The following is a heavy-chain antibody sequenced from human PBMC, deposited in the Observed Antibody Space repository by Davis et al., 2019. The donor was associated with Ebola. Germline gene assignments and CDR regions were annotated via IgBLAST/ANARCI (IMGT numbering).Heavy chain of an antibody. CDR3: AKTPPNEDFWSGLWDS. CDR2: IIPIFGKA. CDR1: GGTFTNYA. Sequence: SVKVSCKATGGTFTNYAIDWVRQAPGQGLEWVGSIIPIFGKAKYAQVFQGRVTITADESTVTVYLELSSLRSDDTAIYYCAKTPPNEDFWSGLWDSWGQGTLVTVSS. V-gene: IGHV1-69*13. J-gene: IGHJ4*02. D-gene: IGHD3-3*01.